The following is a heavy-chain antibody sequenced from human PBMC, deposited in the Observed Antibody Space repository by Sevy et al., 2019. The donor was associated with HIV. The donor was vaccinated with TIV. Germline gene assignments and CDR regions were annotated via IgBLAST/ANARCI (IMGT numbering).Heavy chain of an antibody. V-gene: IGHV3-48*03. CDR1: GFTFSNFE. CDR3: ARDRRHYYDSSDYRNYDYGMDV. D-gene: IGHD3-22*01. Sequence: GGSLRLSCEASGFTFSNFEMNWVRQAPGKGLEWISYISDDATTIYYADSVQGRFTISRDNAKNSLYLQLNILRAEDTAVYYCARDRRHYYDSSDYRNYDYGMDVWGQGTTVTVSS. J-gene: IGHJ6*02. CDR2: ISDDATTI.